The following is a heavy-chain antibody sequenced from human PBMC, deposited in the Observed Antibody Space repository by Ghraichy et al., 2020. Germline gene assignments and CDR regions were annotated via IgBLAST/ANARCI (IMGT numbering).Heavy chain of an antibody. D-gene: IGHD3-10*01. J-gene: IGHJ6*02. CDR2: IKQDGSEK. Sequence: ETLSLTCAASGFTFSSYWMSWVRQAPGKGLEWVANIKQDGSEKYYVDSVKGRFTISRDNAKNSLYLQMNSLRAEDTAVYYCAREQYYGSGSYLNYYGMDVWGQGTTVTVSS. CDR3: AREQYYGSGSYLNYYGMDV. V-gene: IGHV3-7*01. CDR1: GFTFSSYW.